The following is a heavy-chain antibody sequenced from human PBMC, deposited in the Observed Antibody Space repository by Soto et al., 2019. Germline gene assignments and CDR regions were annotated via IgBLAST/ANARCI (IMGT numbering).Heavy chain of an antibody. V-gene: IGHV3-64D*06. D-gene: IGHD3-3*01. J-gene: IGHJ6*02. CDR3: VKGNYDFWSGPYGMDV. CDR2: ISSNGGST. CDR1: GFTFSSYA. Sequence: TGGSLRLSCSASGFTFSSYAMHWVRQAPGKGLEYVSAISSNGGSTYYADSVKGRFTISRDNSKNTLYLQMSSLRAEDTAVYYCVKGNYDFWSGPYGMDVWGQGTTVTVSS.